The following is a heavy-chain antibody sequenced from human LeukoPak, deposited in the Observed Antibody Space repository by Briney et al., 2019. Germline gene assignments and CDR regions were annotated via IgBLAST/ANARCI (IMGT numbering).Heavy chain of an antibody. J-gene: IGHJ6*03. V-gene: IGHV4-39*07. CDR2: IYYSGST. D-gene: IGHD3-3*01. CDR1: GGSISSSCYY. Sequence: PSETLSLTCTVSGGSISSSCYYWGWIRQPPGKGLEWIGSIYYSGSTYYNPSLKSRVTMSVDTSKNQFSLKLSSVTAADTAVYYCARAQRITIFGVSASQLGYYMDVWGKGTTVTVSS. CDR3: ARAQRITIFGVSASQLGYYMDV.